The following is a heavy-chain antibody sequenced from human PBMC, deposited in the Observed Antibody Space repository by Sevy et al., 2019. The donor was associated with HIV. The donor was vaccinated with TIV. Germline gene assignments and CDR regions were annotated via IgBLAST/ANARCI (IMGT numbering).Heavy chain of an antibody. J-gene: IGHJ5*02. CDR2: MSYDGSNQ. Sequence: GGSLRLSCAASGFTFSDYAMHWVRLAPGKGLEWVALMSYDGSNQYYADSVKGQFTISRDNSKNTLYLQMNSLRVEDTAVYYCAKGDGALTGIDPWGQGTLVTVSS. D-gene: IGHD7-27*01. V-gene: IGHV3-30*18. CDR3: AKGDGALTGIDP. CDR1: GFTFSDYA.